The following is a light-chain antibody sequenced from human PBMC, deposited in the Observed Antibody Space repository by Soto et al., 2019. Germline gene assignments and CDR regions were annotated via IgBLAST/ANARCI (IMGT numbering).Light chain of an antibody. CDR1: QSVSYY. Sequence: EIVLTQSPGTLSLSPGERATLSCRSSQSVSYYLAWYQQKPGQAPRLLXYGASTRATGIPARFSGSGSGTEFTLTISSLQSEDFAVYYCQQYNNWPPWTFGQGTKVDIK. CDR3: QQYNNWPPWT. V-gene: IGKV3-15*01. CDR2: GAS. J-gene: IGKJ1*01.